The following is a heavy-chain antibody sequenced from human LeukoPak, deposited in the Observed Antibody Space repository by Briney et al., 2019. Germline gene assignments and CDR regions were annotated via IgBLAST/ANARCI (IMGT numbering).Heavy chain of an antibody. CDR3: TTPNYDFWSGFDY. J-gene: IGHJ4*02. Sequence: GGSLRLSCAASGFTFSNAWMSRVRQAPGKGLEWVGRIKSKTDGGTTDYAAPVKGRFTISRDDSKNTLYLQMNSLKTEDTAVYYCTTPNYDFWSGFDYWGQGTLVTVSS. D-gene: IGHD3-3*01. CDR2: IKSKTDGGTT. CDR1: GFTFSNAW. V-gene: IGHV3-15*01.